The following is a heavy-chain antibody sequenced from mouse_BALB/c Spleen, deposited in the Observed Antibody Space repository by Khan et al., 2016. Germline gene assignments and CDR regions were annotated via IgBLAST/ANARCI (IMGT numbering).Heavy chain of an antibody. Sequence: EVKLLESGGGLVQPGGSLKLSCAASGFDFSRYWMSWVRQAPGKGLEWIGEINPDSSTINYTPSLKDKLIISRENAKNTLYLQMSKVRSEDTALYYCARLHYYGRFAYWGKGLWSLSLQ. J-gene: IGHJ3*01. CDR1: GFDFSRYW. V-gene: IGHV4-1*02. CDR2: INPDSSTI. CDR3: ARLHYYGRFAY. D-gene: IGHD1-2*01.